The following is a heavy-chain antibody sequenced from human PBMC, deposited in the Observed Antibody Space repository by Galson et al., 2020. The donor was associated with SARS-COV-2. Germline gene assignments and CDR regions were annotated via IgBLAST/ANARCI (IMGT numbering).Heavy chain of an antibody. CDR3: ARQGVNMIVLVTVPGWFFDL. J-gene: IGHJ2*01. D-gene: IGHD2-21*02. CDR1: GYSVSTTNY. Sequence: SETLSLTCAVSGYSVSTTNYWGWVRLAPGKGLEWIGSIYPNGRTYYNPSLESRLTISVDTSRNQFSLPLASVTAADTAFYYCARQGVNMIVLVTVPGWFFDLWGRGTLVTVSS. V-gene: IGHV4-38-2*01. CDR2: IYPNGRT.